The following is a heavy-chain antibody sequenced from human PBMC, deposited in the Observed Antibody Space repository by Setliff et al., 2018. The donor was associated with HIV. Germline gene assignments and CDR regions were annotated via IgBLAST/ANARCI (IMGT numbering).Heavy chain of an antibody. D-gene: IGHD3-3*02. CDR2: ISSSDNTM. CDR3: TRKLAPGHGMDV. Sequence: PGGSLRLSCAASGFTFSDFSMSWIRQAPGKGLEWISYISSSDNTMYYADSVKGRFTISRDNAKNSLYLQMDSLRVEDTTVYYCTRKLAPGHGMDVWGQGTTVTVSS. CDR1: GFTFSDFS. J-gene: IGHJ6*02. V-gene: IGHV3-11*04.